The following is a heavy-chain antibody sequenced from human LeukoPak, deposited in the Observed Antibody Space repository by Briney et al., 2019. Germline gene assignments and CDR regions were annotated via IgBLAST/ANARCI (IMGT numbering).Heavy chain of an antibody. Sequence: ASVKVSCKASGYTFTDYYIHWVRQAPGQGLEGMGWMNPDSGGTNYAQKFKGRVTMTRDTSINTAYMDLRRLTSDDTAIYYCTTRRGDTLMRTEAFDYWGLGTLVTVSS. CDR1: GYTFTDYY. CDR2: MNPDSGGT. V-gene: IGHV1-2*02. J-gene: IGHJ4*02. D-gene: IGHD3-16*01. CDR3: TTRRGDTLMRTEAFDY.